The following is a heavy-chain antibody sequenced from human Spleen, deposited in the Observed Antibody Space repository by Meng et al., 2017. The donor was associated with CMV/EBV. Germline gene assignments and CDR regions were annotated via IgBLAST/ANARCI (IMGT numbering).Heavy chain of an antibody. V-gene: IGHV3-11*01. J-gene: IGHJ4*02. CDR1: SQYY. Sequence: SQYYMTWIRQAPGRGLEWVSYINGRGGTKYCTGSFEGRFTTSKDNGRNSLFLQMSDLRAEDTAVCYCARHPDTLRFFAASVYPLFDSSGQGALVTVSS. CDR3: ARHPDTLRFFAASVYPLFDS. D-gene: IGHD3-3*01. CDR2: INGRGGTK.